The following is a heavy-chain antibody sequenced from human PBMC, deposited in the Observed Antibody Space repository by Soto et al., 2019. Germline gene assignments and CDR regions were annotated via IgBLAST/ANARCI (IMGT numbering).Heavy chain of an antibody. CDR1: RLTFSSYA. Sequence: LRLSFAASRLTFSSYAMSWVRQAPGKALEWVSAISSSGTSTYSADSVKGRFTISRDNSKNTLYLQMNSLRAEDTAVYYCAKGPTIFGVVISYSFYYGLDVWGQGTTVTVSS. CDR2: ISSSGTST. D-gene: IGHD3-3*01. V-gene: IGHV3-23*01. CDR3: AKGPTIFGVVISYSFYYGLDV. J-gene: IGHJ6*02.